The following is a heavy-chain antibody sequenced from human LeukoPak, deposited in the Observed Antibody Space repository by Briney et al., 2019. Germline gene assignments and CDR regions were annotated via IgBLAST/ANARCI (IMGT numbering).Heavy chain of an antibody. CDR1: GVSISSGSYY. D-gene: IGHD1-14*01. Sequence: PSETLSLTCTVSGVSISSGSYYWSWIGQPAGKGLEWIGRIYTSGSTNYNPSPKIRVTISLDTSKTHSSLKLSLLTAAAPPEYSCARDRVGNRTWFVTCGEGNLVSVSS. CDR3: ARDRVGNRTWFVT. J-gene: IGHJ5*02. V-gene: IGHV4-61*02. CDR2: IYTSGST.